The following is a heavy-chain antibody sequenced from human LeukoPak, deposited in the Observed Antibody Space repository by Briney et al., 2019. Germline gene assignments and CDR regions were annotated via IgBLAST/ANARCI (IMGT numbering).Heavy chain of an antibody. V-gene: IGHV4-39*07. CDR1: GGSISTSNYY. D-gene: IGHD4-17*01. CDR3: ARDRRHTVTITNWYFDL. J-gene: IGHJ2*01. CDR2: IFYSGST. Sequence: SETLSLTCTVSGGSISTSNYYWGWIRQPPGKGLEWIGNIFYSGSTYYGPSLKSRLTISLDTSRNQFSLKLSSVTAADTAVYYCARDRRHTVTITNWYFDLWGRGTLVTVSS.